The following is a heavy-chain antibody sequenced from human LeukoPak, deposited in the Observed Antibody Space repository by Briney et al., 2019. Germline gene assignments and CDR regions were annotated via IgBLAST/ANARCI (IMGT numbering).Heavy chain of an antibody. D-gene: IGHD3-10*01. Sequence: PGGSLRLSCAASGFTFSSYGMHWVRQAPGKGLEWVAFIRYDGSNKYYADSVKGRFTIFRDNSKNTLYLQMNSLRAEDTAVYYCAKSLYGSGSYYNFDYWGQGTLVTVSS. CDR1: GFTFSSYG. V-gene: IGHV3-30*02. CDR3: AKSLYGSGSYYNFDY. J-gene: IGHJ4*02. CDR2: IRYDGSNK.